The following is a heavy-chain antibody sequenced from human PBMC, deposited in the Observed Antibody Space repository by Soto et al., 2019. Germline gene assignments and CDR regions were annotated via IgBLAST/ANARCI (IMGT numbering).Heavy chain of an antibody. J-gene: IGHJ4*02. CDR2: ISSSSSYI. Sequence: GSLRLSCAASGFTFSSYIMNWVRQAPGKGLEWVSSISSSSSYIYYADSVKGRFTISRDNAKNSLYLQMNSLRAEDTAVYYCARDRAAAGPFPFDYWGQGTLVTVSS. CDR3: ARDRAAAGPFPFDY. CDR1: GFTFSSYI. D-gene: IGHD6-13*01. V-gene: IGHV3-21*01.